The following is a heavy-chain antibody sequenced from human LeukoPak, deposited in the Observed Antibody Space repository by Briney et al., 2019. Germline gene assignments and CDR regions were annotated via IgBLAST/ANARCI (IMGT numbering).Heavy chain of an antibody. J-gene: IGHJ4*02. CDR1: GFTVSSDY. CDR3: ARLGGSYYFAY. V-gene: IGHV3-53*01. D-gene: IGHD1-26*01. Sequence: PGGSLRLSCAASGFTVSSDYMRWVRQAPGKGLEWVSFIYSGGSTYYADSVRGRFTISRDNSKNTLYLQMNSLRAEDTAVYYCARLGGSYYFAYWGQGTLVTVSS. CDR2: IYSGGST.